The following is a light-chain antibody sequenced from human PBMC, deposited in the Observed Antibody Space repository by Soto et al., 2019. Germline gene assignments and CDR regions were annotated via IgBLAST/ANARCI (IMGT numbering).Light chain of an antibody. CDR1: QSISSW. J-gene: IGKJ2*01. CDR2: KAS. Sequence: DIQMTQSPSTLSASVGDRVTITCRASQSISSWLAWYQQKPGKAPKLLIYKASSLESGVPSRFSGSGSGTEFTLTISSLQPDDFATYYCQHYNTYFTFGQGTKLEIK. V-gene: IGKV1-5*03. CDR3: QHYNTYFT.